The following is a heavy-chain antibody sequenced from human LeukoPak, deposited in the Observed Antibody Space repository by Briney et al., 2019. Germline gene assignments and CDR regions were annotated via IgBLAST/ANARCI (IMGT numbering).Heavy chain of an antibody. CDR1: GGSISSYY. Sequence: SETLSLTCTVSGGSISSYYWSWIRQPPGKGLEWIGYTYYSGSTNYNPSLKSRVTISVDTSKNQFSLKLSSVTAADTAVYYCARVLFGEFTIEYWGQGTLVTVSS. CDR3: ARVLFGEFTIEY. V-gene: IGHV4-59*08. CDR2: TYYSGST. J-gene: IGHJ4*02. D-gene: IGHD3-10*01.